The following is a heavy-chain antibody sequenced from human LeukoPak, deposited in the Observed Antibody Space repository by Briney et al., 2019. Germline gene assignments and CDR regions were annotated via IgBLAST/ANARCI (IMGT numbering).Heavy chain of an antibody. D-gene: IGHD5-18*01. Sequence: TGGSLRLSCAASGFTFNSYVMNWVRQAPGKGLEWVSSISGSGDSTFYADSVKGRFTISRDNSKNTLSLQMNSLRAEDTAVYYCAQDRAYIQFYFWGQATLVTVPS. J-gene: IGHJ4*02. CDR1: GFTFNSYV. V-gene: IGHV3-23*01. CDR3: AQDRAYIQFYF. CDR2: ISGSGDST.